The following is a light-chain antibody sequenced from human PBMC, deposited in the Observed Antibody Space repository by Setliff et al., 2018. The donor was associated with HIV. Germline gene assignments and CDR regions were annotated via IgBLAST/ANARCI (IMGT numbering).Light chain of an antibody. CDR3: CSYAGTYTSYWI. V-gene: IGLV2-11*01. CDR2: DVS. J-gene: IGLJ3*02. Sequence: QSALTQPRSVSGSPGQSVTISCTGTSSDVGAYNYVSWYQQHPGKAPKLMIYDVSNRPSGVPDRFSGSKSGNTASLTISGLQAEDEADYYCCSYAGTYTSYWIFGGGTQLTV. CDR1: SSDVGAYNY.